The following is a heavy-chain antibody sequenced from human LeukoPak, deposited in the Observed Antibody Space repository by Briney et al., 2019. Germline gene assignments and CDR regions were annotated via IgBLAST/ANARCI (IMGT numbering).Heavy chain of an antibody. V-gene: IGHV3-73*01. CDR2: IRSKTNNYAT. J-gene: IGHJ4*02. CDR1: GFIFSGSS. Sequence: GGSLRLSCAASGFIFSGSSMHWVRQASGKGLEWVGRIRSKTNNYATAYAASVKGRFTISRDDSENTAYLQMNSLKSEDTAVYYCARGRPHGNDYWGQGTLVTVSS. CDR3: ARGRPHGNDY. D-gene: IGHD4-23*01.